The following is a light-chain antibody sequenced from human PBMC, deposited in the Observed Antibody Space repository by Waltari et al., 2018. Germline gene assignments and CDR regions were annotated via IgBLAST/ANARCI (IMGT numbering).Light chain of an antibody. Sequence: DIVMTQSPDSLAVSLGERATINCKSSQSVLYSSSNKNYLAWYQQKPGQPPNLLIYWASTRKSGVPDRFSGSGSGTHFTLTISSLQAEDVAVYYCQQYYSSWTFGQGTKVEIK. CDR2: WAS. CDR3: QQYYSSWT. CDR1: QSVLYSSSNKNY. V-gene: IGKV4-1*01. J-gene: IGKJ1*01.